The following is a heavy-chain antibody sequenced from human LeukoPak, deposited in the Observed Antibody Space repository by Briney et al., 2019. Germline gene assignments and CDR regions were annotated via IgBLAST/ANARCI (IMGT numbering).Heavy chain of an antibody. CDR3: ARLKEVGATTKFDY. J-gene: IGHJ4*02. Sequence: ASVKVSCKASGYTFTGYYMHWVRQAPGQGLEWMGWINPNSGGTNYAQKFQGRVTMTRDTSISTAYMELSRLRSDDTAVYYGARLKEVGATTKFDYWGQGTLVTVSS. CDR2: INPNSGGT. V-gene: IGHV1-2*02. CDR1: GYTFTGYY. D-gene: IGHD1-26*01.